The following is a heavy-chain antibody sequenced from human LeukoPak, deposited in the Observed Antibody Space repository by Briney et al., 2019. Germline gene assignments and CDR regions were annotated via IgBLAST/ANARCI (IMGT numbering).Heavy chain of an antibody. CDR1: GFTFSSYA. D-gene: IGHD6-6*01. CDR3: ANLPGRGYSSSPLDYYMDV. CDR2: ISGSGGST. Sequence: PGGSLRLSCAASGFTFSSYAMSWVRQAPGKGLEWVSAISGSGGSTYYADSVKGRFTISRDNSKNTLYLQMNSLRAEDTAVYYCANLPGRGYSSSPLDYYMDVWGKGTTVTVSS. J-gene: IGHJ6*03. V-gene: IGHV3-23*01.